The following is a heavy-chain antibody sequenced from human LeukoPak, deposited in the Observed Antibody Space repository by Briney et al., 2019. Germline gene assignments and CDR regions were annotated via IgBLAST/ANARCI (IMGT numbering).Heavy chain of an antibody. Sequence: SETLSLTCAVYGGSFSGYYWSWIRQPPGKGLEWIGEINHSGSTNYNPSLKSRVTISVDTSKNQFSLKLSSVTAADTAAYYCARGPKYYDILTGYAYNWFDPWGQGTLVTVSS. J-gene: IGHJ5*02. V-gene: IGHV4-34*01. CDR3: ARGPKYYDILTGYAYNWFDP. CDR2: INHSGST. D-gene: IGHD3-9*01. CDR1: GGSFSGYY.